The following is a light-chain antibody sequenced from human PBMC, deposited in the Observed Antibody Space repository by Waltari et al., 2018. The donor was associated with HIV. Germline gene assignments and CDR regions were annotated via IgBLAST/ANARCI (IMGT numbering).Light chain of an antibody. J-gene: IGLJ1*01. CDR3: QSHDTSLSGPCV. CDR2: GNS. Sequence: QSVLTQPPSVSGAPGQTVTISCPGCSSNLGAGSDVHWYQQLPGTVPKPLIYGNSNRPSGVPGRFSGSKSGTSASLAITGLQAEDEADYYCQSHDTSLSGPCVFGTGTKVTVL. V-gene: IGLV1-40*01. CDR1: SSNLGAGSD.